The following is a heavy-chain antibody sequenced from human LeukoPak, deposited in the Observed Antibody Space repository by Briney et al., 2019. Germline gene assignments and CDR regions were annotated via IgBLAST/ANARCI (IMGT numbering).Heavy chain of an antibody. D-gene: IGHD5-18*01. V-gene: IGHV5-51*01. CDR2: IYPGDSDT. CDR3: ARRSDSYGYYY. Sequence: GESLRISCQGSGYSFSRYWIGWVRQMPGKGLELMGIIYPGDSDTRYSPSFQDQVTISVDKSISTAYLQWSSLKASDNAIYYCARRSDSYGYYYWGQGTLVTVSS. J-gene: IGHJ4*02. CDR1: GYSFSRYW.